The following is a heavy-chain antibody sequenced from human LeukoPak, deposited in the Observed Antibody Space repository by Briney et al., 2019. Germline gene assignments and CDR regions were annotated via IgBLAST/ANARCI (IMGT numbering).Heavy chain of an antibody. V-gene: IGHV4-59*01. D-gene: IGHD1-26*01. J-gene: IGHJ4*02. CDR1: GGSISSYY. CDR3: ARYSGNYHRAAYYFDY. Sequence: KPSETLSLTCTVSGGSISSYYWSWIRQPPGKGLEWIGYIYYSGSTNYNPSLKSRVTISVDTSKNQFSLKLSSVTAADTAVYYCARYSGNYHRAAYYFDYWGQGTLVTVSS. CDR2: IYYSGST.